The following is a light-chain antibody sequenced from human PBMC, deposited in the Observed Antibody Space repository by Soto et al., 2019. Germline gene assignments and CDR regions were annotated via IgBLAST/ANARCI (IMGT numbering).Light chain of an antibody. J-gene: IGKJ1*01. CDR1: ESVSSTD. V-gene: IGKV3-20*01. Sequence: EIVLTQSPGTLSLSPGERATLSCRASESVSSTDLAWYQQKPGQAPRLLIYGASSRATGVPDRFSGSGSGTDFTLTISRLEPEEFALYYCQQYGSSRTFGQGTRVEIK. CDR3: QQYGSSRT. CDR2: GAS.